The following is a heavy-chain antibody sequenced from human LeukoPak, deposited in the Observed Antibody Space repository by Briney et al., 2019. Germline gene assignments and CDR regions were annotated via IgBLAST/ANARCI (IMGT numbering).Heavy chain of an antibody. V-gene: IGHV3-23*01. CDR2: ISGSGGST. D-gene: IGHD1-26*01. J-gene: IGHJ4*02. CDR3: ARKWELLGYFDY. CDR1: GFTFSSYA. Sequence: GGSLRLSCAASGFTFSSYAMSWVRQAPGKGLEWVSAISGSGGSTYYADSVKGRFTISRDNSKNTLYLQMNSLRAEDTAVYYCARKWELLGYFDYWGQGTLVTVSS.